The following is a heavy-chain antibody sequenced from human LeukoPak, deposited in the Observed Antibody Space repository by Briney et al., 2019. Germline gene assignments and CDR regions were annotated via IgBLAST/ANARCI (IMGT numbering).Heavy chain of an antibody. CDR2: IYYSGST. Sequence: PSETLSLTCTVSGGSISSYYWSWIRQPPGKGLEWIGYIYYSGSTNYNPSLKSRVTISVDTSKNQFSLKLSSVTAADTAVYYCARLYYYDSSGYPDYWGRGTLVTVSS. CDR3: ARLYYYDSSGYPDY. D-gene: IGHD3-22*01. V-gene: IGHV4-59*08. CDR1: GGSISSYY. J-gene: IGHJ4*02.